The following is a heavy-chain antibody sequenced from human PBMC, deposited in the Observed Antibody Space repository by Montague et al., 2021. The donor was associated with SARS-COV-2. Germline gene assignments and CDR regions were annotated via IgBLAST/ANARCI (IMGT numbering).Heavy chain of an antibody. J-gene: IGHJ4*01. CDR1: GGPLSGYF. V-gene: IGHV4-34*01. D-gene: IGHD3-3*01. CDR3: ASLLPTGVGGRGHFDN. CDR2: ISHGGAT. Sequence: SETLSLTCGVSGGPLSGYFWSWIRQTPGKGLEWIGEISHGGATKYNPTLKSRATVSVDTSKNQFSLRLTSMTAADTAVFYCASLLPTGVGGRGHFDNWGLGTLVTVSS.